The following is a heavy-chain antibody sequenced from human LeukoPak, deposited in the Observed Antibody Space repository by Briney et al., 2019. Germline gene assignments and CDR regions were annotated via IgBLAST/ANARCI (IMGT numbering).Heavy chain of an antibody. Sequence: GGSLRLSCAASGFTFSSYAMHWVRQAPGKGLEWVAVISYDGSNKYYADSVKGRFTISRDNSKNTLYLQMNSLKTEDTAVYYCTRDSHPMCPECAFDIWGQGTMVTVSS. V-gene: IGHV3-30*04. J-gene: IGHJ3*02. CDR2: ISYDGSNK. CDR3: TRDSHPMCPECAFDI. CDR1: GFTFSSYA.